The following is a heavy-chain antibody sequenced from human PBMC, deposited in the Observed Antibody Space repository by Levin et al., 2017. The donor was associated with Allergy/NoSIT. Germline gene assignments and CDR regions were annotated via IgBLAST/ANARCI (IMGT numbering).Heavy chain of an antibody. CDR3: ARDFTGSGLYFGY. V-gene: IGHV3-23*01. J-gene: IGHJ4*02. D-gene: IGHD1-1*01. CDR1: GFTFSSHA. CDR2: ISGSGDNT. Sequence: RSGGSLRLSCAASGFTFSSHAMSWVRQAPGRGLEWVSAISGSGDNTYYADSVKGRFTISRDNSKNTLFLQMNSLRAEDTALYYCARDFTGSGLYFGYWGQGTLVTVSS.